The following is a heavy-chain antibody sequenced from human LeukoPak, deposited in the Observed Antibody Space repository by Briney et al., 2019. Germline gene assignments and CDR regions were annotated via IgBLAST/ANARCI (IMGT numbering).Heavy chain of an antibody. J-gene: IGHJ4*02. D-gene: IGHD2-8*01. V-gene: IGHV1-8*03. CDR2: MNPNSGNT. CDR1: GYTFTSYD. Sequence: ASVKVSCKASGYTFTSYDIHWVRQATGQGLEWMGWMNPNSGNTGYAQKFQGRVTITRNTSISTAYMELSSLRSEDTAVYYCARAQGYCTNGVCAYYFDYWGQGTLVTVSS. CDR3: ARAQGYCTNGVCAYYFDY.